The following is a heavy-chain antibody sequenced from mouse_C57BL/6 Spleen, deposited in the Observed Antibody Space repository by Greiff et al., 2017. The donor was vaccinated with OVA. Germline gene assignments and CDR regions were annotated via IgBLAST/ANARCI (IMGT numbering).Heavy chain of an antibody. V-gene: IGHV1-69*01. D-gene: IGHD1-1*01. J-gene: IGHJ3*01. CDR3: ARSYYYGSSYWFAY. CDR2: IDPSDSYT. Sequence: VQVVESGAELVMPGASVKLSCKASGYTFTSYWMHWVKQRPGQGLEWIGEIDPSDSYTNYNQKFKGKSTLTVDKSSSTAYMQLSSLTSEDSAVYYCARSYYYGSSYWFAYWGQGTLVTVSA. CDR1: GYTFTSYW.